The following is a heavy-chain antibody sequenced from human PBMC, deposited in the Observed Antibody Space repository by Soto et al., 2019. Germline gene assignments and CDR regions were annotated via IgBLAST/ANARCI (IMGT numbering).Heavy chain of an antibody. CDR1: GFTFSSYG. CDR3: ARSNGDYTVFLRF. D-gene: IGHD4-17*01. J-gene: IGHJ4*02. Sequence: GGSLRLSCSASGFTFSSYGMHWVRQAPGKGLEWVAVIWYDGSNKYYADSVKGRFTISRDNSKNTLYLQMNSLRAEDTAVYYCARSNGDYTVFLRFWGQGTLVTVSS. V-gene: IGHV3-33*01. CDR2: IWYDGSNK.